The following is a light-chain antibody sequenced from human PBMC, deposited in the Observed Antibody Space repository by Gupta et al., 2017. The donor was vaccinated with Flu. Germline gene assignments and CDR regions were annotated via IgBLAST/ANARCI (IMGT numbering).Light chain of an antibody. CDR3: GSYTSSSTLV. Sequence: SVTISCTGTSSDVGGYNFVSWYQQHPGKAPKLMVYEVSSRPSGVSSRFSGSKSGNTASLTISGLQTEDEADYYCGSYTSSSTLVFGGGSKLTVL. J-gene: IGLJ3*02. CDR1: SSDVGGYNF. V-gene: IGLV2-14*01. CDR2: EVS.